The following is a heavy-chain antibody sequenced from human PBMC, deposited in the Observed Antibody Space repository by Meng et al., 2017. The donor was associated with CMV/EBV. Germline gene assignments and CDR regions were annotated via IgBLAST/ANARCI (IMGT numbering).Heavy chain of an antibody. Sequence: GESLKISCAASGFTFDDYGMSWVRQAPGKGLEWVSYISSSGSTIYYADSVKGRFTISRDNAKNSLYLQMNSLRAEDTAVYYCAREGYYDFWSGYAYYYYGMDVWGQGTTVTVSS. J-gene: IGHJ6*02. D-gene: IGHD3-3*01. CDR2: ISSSGSTI. CDR1: GFTFDDYG. V-gene: IGHV3-11*04. CDR3: AREGYYDFWSGYAYYYYGMDV.